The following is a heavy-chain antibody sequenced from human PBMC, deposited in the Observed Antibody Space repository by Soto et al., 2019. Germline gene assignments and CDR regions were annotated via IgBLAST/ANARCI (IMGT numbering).Heavy chain of an antibody. CDR2: ISHDGSDK. CDR1: GVTFSSYT. J-gene: IGHJ6*02. D-gene: IGHD1-26*01. Sequence: PGGSLRLSCAASGVTFSSYTMHWVRQTPGKGLERVAVISHDGSDKYYADSVKGRFTISRDNSKNTLYLQMNSLRREDTSVYYCARDIVSRNSYYYYGMDVWGQGTTVTVSS. V-gene: IGHV3-30*04. CDR3: ARDIVSRNSYYYYGMDV.